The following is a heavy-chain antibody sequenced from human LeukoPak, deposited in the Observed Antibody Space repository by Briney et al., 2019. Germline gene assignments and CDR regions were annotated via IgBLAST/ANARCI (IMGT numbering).Heavy chain of an antibody. CDR3: ARAKSRSD. J-gene: IGHJ4*02. CDR2: IYYSGST. V-gene: IGHV4-59*01. Sequence: NASETLSLTCTVSGGSISSYYWSWIRQPPGKGLEWIGYIYYSGSTNYNPSLKSRVTISVDTSKNQFSLKLSSVTAADTAVYYCARAKSRSDWGQGTLVTVSS. CDR1: GGSISSYY.